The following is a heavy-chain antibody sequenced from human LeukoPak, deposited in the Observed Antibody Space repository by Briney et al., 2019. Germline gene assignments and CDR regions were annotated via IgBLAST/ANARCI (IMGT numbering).Heavy chain of an antibody. CDR3: AKGIAAAGAGYFDY. V-gene: IGHV3-9*01. CDR1: GFTFDDYA. J-gene: IGHJ4*02. Sequence: PGGSLRLSCAASGFTFDDYAMHRVRQAPGKGLEWVSGISWNSGSIGYADSVKGRFTISRDNAKNSLYLQMNSLRAEDTALYYCAKGIAAAGAGYFDYWGQGTLVTVSS. D-gene: IGHD6-13*01. CDR2: ISWNSGSI.